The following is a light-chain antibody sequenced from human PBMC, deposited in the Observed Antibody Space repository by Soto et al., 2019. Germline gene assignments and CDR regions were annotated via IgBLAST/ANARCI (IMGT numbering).Light chain of an antibody. J-gene: IGLJ1*01. CDR3: CSYANSGTL. V-gene: IGLV2-23*01. Sequence: QSVLTQPASVSGSPGQSITISCTGTSSDVGSYNLVSWYQQHPGKAPKLMIYEGSKRPSGISDRFSGSKSGNTASLTISGLQAEDEADFYCCSYANSGTLFGTGTKATVL. CDR1: SSDVGSYNL. CDR2: EGS.